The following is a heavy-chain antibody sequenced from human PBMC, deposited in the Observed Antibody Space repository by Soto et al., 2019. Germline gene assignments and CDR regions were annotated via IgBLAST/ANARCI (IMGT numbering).Heavy chain of an antibody. CDR2: IWYDGSNK. J-gene: IGHJ1*01. D-gene: IGHD6-13*01. Sequence: QVQLVESGGGVVQPGRSLRLSCAASGFTFSSYGMHWVRQAPGKGLEWVAVIWYDGSNKYYADSVKGRFTISRDNSKNTLYLQRNSLRAEDTAVYYCARLIAAAGAEYFQHWGQGTLVTVSS. CDR1: GFTFSSYG. CDR3: ARLIAAAGAEYFQH. V-gene: IGHV3-33*01.